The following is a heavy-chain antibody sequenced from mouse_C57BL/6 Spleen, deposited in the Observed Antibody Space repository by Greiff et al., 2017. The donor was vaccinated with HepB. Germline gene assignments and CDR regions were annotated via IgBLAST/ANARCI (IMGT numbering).Heavy chain of an antibody. D-gene: IGHD3-2*02. CDR1: GFTFSSYT. Sequence: DVHLVESGGGLVKPGGSLKLSCAASGFTFSSYTMSWVRQTPEKRLEWVATISGGGGNTYYPDSVKGRFTISRDNAKNTLYLQMSSLRSEDTALYYCARQLRNYFDYWGQGTTLTVSS. J-gene: IGHJ2*01. CDR3: ARQLRNYFDY. V-gene: IGHV5-9*01. CDR2: ISGGGGNT.